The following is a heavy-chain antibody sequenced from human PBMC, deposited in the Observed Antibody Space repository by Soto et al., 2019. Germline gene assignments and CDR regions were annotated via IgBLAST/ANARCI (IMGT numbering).Heavy chain of an antibody. Sequence: GGSLRLSCAASGFTVSSNYMSWVRQAPGKGLEWVSVIYSGGSTYYADSVKGRFTISRHNSKNTLYLQMNSLGAEDTAVYYCARVVSTVTTVCDWFDPWGQGTLVTVSS. CDR2: IYSGGST. V-gene: IGHV3-53*04. J-gene: IGHJ5*02. CDR3: ARVVSTVTTVCDWFDP. D-gene: IGHD4-17*01. CDR1: GFTVSSNY.